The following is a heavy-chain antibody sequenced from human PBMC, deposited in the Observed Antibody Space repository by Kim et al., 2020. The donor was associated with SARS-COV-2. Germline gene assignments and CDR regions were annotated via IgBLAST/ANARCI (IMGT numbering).Heavy chain of an antibody. D-gene: IGHD2-15*01. J-gene: IGHJ6*02. Sequence: GGSLRLSCAASGFTFSSYAMHWVRQAPGKGLEWVAVISYDGSNKYYADSVKGRFTISRDNSKNTLYLQMNSLRAEDTAVYYCARDFCSGGSCYQTLLSLTLYYDYYGMDVGGQGTTVTVSS. CDR3: ARDFCSGGSCYQTLLSLTLYYDYYGMDV. CDR2: ISYDGSNK. V-gene: IGHV3-30*04. CDR1: GFTFSSYA.